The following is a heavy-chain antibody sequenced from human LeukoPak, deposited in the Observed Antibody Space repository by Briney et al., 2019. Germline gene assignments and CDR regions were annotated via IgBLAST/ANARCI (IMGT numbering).Heavy chain of an antibody. V-gene: IGHV3-21*01. CDR2: ISSSSSYI. J-gene: IGHJ4*02. CDR1: GFTFSSYS. Sequence: GGSLRLSCAASGFTFSSYSMNWVRQAPGKGLEWVSSISSSSSYIYYADSVKGRFTISRDNAKNSLYLQMNSLRAEDTAVYYCARGRSAYGDYFFDYWGQGTLVTVSS. CDR3: ARGRSAYGDYFFDY. D-gene: IGHD4-17*01.